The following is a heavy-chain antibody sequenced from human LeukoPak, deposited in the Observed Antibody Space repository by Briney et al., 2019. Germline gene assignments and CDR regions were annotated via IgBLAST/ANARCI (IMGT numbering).Heavy chain of an antibody. J-gene: IGHJ3*02. CDR3: ARDVWVENAFDI. Sequence: GGSLRLSCAASGFTFSDYYMSWIRQAPGKGLEWLSYISSSGTSIYYADSVKGRFTISRDNAKNSLYLQMNSLRAEDTAVYYCARDVWVENAFDIWGQGTMVTVSS. V-gene: IGHV3-11*04. D-gene: IGHD2-15*01. CDR2: ISSSGTSI. CDR1: GFTFSDYY.